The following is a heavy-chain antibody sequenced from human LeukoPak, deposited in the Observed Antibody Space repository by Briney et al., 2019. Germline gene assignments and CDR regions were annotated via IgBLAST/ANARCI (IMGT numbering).Heavy chain of an antibody. Sequence: PSETLSLTCTVSGGSISSSSYYWGWIRQPPGKGLEWIGSIYYSGSTYYNPSLKSRVTISVDTSKNQFSLKLSSVTAADTAVYYCARHRVGSGWYGVNWFDPWGQGTQVTVSS. CDR3: ARHRVGSGWYGVNWFDP. V-gene: IGHV4-39*01. D-gene: IGHD6-19*01. CDR2: IYYSGST. CDR1: GGSISSSSYY. J-gene: IGHJ5*02.